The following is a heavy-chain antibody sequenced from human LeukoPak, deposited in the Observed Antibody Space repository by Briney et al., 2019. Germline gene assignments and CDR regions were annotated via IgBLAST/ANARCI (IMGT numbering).Heavy chain of an antibody. CDR1: GYTFTSYY. J-gene: IGHJ4*02. Sequence: ASVKVSCKASGYTFTSYYMHWVRQAPGQGLEWMGIIDPSGGSTSYAQKFQGRVTMTRDTSTSTVYMEVSSPRSEDTAVYYCARDNTAAGPFDYWGQGTLVTVSS. CDR2: IDPSGGST. CDR3: ARDNTAAGPFDY. D-gene: IGHD6-13*01. V-gene: IGHV1-46*01.